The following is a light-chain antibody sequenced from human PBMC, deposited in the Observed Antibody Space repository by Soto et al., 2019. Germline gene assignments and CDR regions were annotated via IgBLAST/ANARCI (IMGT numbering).Light chain of an antibody. J-gene: IGKJ1*01. CDR2: DAS. CDR3: QQYNSYPWT. CDR1: QSISSW. Sequence: DIHMTQSPSTLSASVVDRFTITCRASQSISSWLAWYQQKPGKAPKLLIYDASSLESGVPSRFSGSASGTEFTLTITSLQTADFETYYCQQYNSYPWTFGQGTKVDIK. V-gene: IGKV1-5*01.